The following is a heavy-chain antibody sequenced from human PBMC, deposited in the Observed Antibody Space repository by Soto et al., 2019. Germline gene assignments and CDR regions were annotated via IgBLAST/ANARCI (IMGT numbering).Heavy chain of an antibody. CDR2: IIPIFGTI. CDR1: GGTFGSDA. D-gene: IGHD3-22*01. V-gene: IGHV1-69*06. J-gene: IGHJ5*02. Sequence: GASVKVSCKASGGTFGSDAITWVRQAPGQGLEWVGRIIPIFGTINYAQNLQGRVTISADKSTLTSYMELHSLTSDDTALYCCARDRTDSGYYTNWLDPWGQGTQVTVSS. CDR3: ARDRTDSGYYTNWLDP.